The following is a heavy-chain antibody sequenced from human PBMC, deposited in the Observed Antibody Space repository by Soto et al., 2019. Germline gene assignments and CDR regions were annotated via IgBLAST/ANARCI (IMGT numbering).Heavy chain of an antibody. CDR1: GASTVSHYH. J-gene: IGHJ4*02. V-gene: IGHV4-31*02. CDR3: ALALGPTTGLDY. D-gene: IGHD1-26*01. Sequence: QVQLQASGPGLVKPSQTLSLTCSVSGASTVSHYHWTWIRQPPGKGLAWMGYIFNSGSTFYNPSLTSRLSISMDTSGNHFSLELSSVTAADTAVYYCALALGPTTGLDYLGQGTLVTVS. CDR2: IFNSGST.